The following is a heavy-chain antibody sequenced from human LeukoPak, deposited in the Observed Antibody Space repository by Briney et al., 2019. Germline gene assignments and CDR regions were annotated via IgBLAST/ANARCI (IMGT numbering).Heavy chain of an antibody. CDR3: TREDNWYFDL. J-gene: IGHJ2*01. CDR1: GFSFSSYG. CDR2: ISTGSTYT. Sequence: NPGGSLRLSCAASGFSFSSYGMHWVRQAPGKGLEWLSYISTGSTYTNYANSVKGRFTISRDNAKNSLYLQLNSLRAEDTAVYYCTREDNWYFDLWGRGTLVTVSS. V-gene: IGHV3-21*05.